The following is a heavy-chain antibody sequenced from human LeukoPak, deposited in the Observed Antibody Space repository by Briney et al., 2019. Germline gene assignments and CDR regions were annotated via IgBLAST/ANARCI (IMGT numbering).Heavy chain of an antibody. J-gene: IGHJ4*02. CDR3: AREVYYYDTRHFDY. CDR1: GYSFTDYY. V-gene: IGHV1-18*04. CDR2: ISAYNGNT. D-gene: IGHD3-22*01. Sequence: ASVKVSCKASGYSFTDYYMHWVRQAPGQGLEWMGWISAYNGNTNYAQKLQGRVTMTTDTSTSTAYMELRSLRSDDTAVYYCAREVYYYDTRHFDYWGQGTLVTVSS.